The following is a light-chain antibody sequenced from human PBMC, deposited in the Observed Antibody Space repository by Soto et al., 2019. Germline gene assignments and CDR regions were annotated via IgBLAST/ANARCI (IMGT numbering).Light chain of an antibody. CDR2: DAS. CDR1: QSVSSN. V-gene: IGKV3-15*01. Sequence: EIVMTQSPATLSVSQGERATLSCRASQSVSSNLAWYQQKPGQAPRLLIYDASTRATGISARFSGSGSGTEFTLTISSLQSEDFAVYYCQQYHNWPITFGQGTRLEIK. CDR3: QQYHNWPIT. J-gene: IGKJ5*01.